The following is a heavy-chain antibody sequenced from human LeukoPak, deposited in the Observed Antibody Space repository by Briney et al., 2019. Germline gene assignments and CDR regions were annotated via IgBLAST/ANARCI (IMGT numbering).Heavy chain of an antibody. CDR3: AKDGTDYDFWSGYYLGYFDL. V-gene: IGHV3-9*03. J-gene: IGHJ2*01. CDR1: GFTFDDYA. CDR2: ISWNSGSI. Sequence: GGSLRLSCAASGFTFDDYAMHWVRQAPGKGLEWVSGISWNSGSIGYADSVKGRFTISRDNAKNSLYLQMNSLRAEDMALYYCAKDGTDYDFWSGYYLGYFDLWGRGTLVTVSS. D-gene: IGHD3-3*01.